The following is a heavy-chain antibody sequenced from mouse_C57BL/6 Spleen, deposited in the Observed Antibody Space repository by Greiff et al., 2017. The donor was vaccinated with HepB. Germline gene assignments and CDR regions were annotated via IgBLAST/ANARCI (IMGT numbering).Heavy chain of an antibody. CDR3: ARYYGSSSYFDY. V-gene: IGHV1-72*01. Sequence: QVQLQQPGAELVKPGASVKLSCKASGYTFTSYWMHWVKQRPGRGLEWIGRIDPNSGGTKYSEKFKRQATMTVDKPSSTAYMQISSPTSVDSAVYCWARYYGSSSYFDYWGQGTTLTVSS. CDR2: IDPNSGGT. J-gene: IGHJ2*01. CDR1: GYTFTSYW. D-gene: IGHD1-1*01.